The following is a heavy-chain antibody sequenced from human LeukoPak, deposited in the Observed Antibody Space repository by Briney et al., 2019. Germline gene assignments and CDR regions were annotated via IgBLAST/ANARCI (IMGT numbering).Heavy chain of an antibody. CDR2: IKQDGSDK. D-gene: IGHD1-26*01. Sequence: TGGSLRLSCAASGFSFSNYWMSWVRQAPGTGLEWVANIKQDGSDKHYVDSVKGRFSVSRDNAKNSLYLQMNSLRAEDTAVYYCARYSGSQGVEYWGQGTLVTVSS. V-gene: IGHV3-7*04. CDR3: ARYSGSQGVEY. CDR1: GFSFSNYW. J-gene: IGHJ4*02.